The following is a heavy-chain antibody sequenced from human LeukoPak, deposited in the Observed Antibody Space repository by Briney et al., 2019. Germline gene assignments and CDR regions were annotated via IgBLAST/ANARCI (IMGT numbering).Heavy chain of an antibody. CDR3: ARDLAVAGPDYYFDY. CDR1: GYTFTSYY. J-gene: IGHJ4*02. Sequence: ASVKVSCKASGYTFTSYYMHWVRQAPGQGLEWMGIINPSGGSTSYAQKFQGRVTMTRDMSTSTVYMELSSLRSEDTAVYYCARDLAVAGPDYYFDYWGQGTLVTVSS. V-gene: IGHV1-46*01. D-gene: IGHD6-19*01. CDR2: INPSGGST.